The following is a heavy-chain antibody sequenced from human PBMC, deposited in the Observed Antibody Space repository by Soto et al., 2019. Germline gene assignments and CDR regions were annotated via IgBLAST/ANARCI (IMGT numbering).Heavy chain of an antibody. CDR1: GFTFSSYG. J-gene: IGHJ3*02. D-gene: IGHD3-10*01. V-gene: IGHV3-30*18. Sequence: PGGFLRLSCAASGFTFSSYGMHWVRQAPGKGLEWVAVISYDGSNKYYAVSVKGRFTISRDNSKNTLYLQMNSLRAEDTAVYYCAKDRGTMVRGVIITYAFDIWGQGTMVTVSS. CDR3: AKDRGTMVRGVIITYAFDI. CDR2: ISYDGSNK.